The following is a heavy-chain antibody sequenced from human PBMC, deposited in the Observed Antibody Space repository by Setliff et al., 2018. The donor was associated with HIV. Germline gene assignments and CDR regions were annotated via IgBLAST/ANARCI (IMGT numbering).Heavy chain of an antibody. D-gene: IGHD4-17*01. CDR3: VRQHGDYAFDP. CDR2: INGSGSA. J-gene: IGHJ5*02. V-gene: IGHV4-34*01. CDR1: GGSFSGHY. Sequence: SETLSLTCDVYGGSFSGHYWSWIRQSPEKGLEWIGEINGSGSANYNPSLKSRFSISVDISNNHFSLKVKSVTAADTAVYYCVRQHGDYAFDPWGQGTQVTVSS.